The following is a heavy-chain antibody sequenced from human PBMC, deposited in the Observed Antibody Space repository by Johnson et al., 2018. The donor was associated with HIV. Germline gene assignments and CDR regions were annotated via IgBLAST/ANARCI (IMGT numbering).Heavy chain of an antibody. V-gene: IGHV3-9*01. J-gene: IGHJ3*02. CDR1: GFTFDDYA. D-gene: IGHD4-17*01. CDR3: AREVAGDYGDSPGAFDI. CDR2: INWNSGTI. Sequence: VQLVESGGGLVQPGRSLRLSCAASGFTFDDYAMYWVRQGPGKGLEWVSGINWNSGTIGYADSVKGRFTISRDNSKNTLYLQMNSLRAEDTAVYYCAREVAGDYGDSPGAFDIWGQGTMVTVSS.